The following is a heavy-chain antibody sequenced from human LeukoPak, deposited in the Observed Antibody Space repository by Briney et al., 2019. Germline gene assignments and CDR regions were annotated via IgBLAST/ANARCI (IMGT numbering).Heavy chain of an antibody. CDR2: FDPEDGET. Sequence: ASVKVSCKVSGYTLTELSMHWVRQAPGKGLEWMGGFDPEDGETIYAQKFQGRVTMTEDTSTDTAYMELSSLRSEDTAVYYCATAPGVVVPAAIDDAFGIWGQGTMVTVSS. CDR1: GYTLTELS. CDR3: ATAPGVVVPAAIDDAFGI. V-gene: IGHV1-24*01. J-gene: IGHJ3*02. D-gene: IGHD2-2*01.